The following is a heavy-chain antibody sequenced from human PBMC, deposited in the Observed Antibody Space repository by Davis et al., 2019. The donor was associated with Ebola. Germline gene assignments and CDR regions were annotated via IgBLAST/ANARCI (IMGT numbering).Heavy chain of an antibody. CDR1: GFTFSGSA. V-gene: IGHV3-73*01. J-gene: IGHJ5*02. CDR3: TRDGGSSLSYWFDP. CDR2: IRSKANSYAT. Sequence: GGSLRPSCAASGFTFSGSAMHWVRQASGKGLEWVGRIRSKANSYATAYAASVKGRFTISRDDSKNTAYLQMNSLKTEDTAVYYCTRDGGSSLSYWFDPWGQGTLVTVSS. D-gene: IGHD6-13*01.